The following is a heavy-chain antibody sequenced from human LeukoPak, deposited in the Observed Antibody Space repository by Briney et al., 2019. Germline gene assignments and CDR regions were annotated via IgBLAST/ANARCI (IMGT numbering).Heavy chain of an antibody. J-gene: IGHJ4*02. CDR3: ARRIPTFFFDY. CDR1: GGSISRSSYY. V-gene: IGHV4-39*01. CDR2: IYYSGST. Sequence: TSETLSLTCTVSGGSISRSSYYWGWVRQPPGKGLDWIGSIYYSGSTYYNPSLKSRVTISVDTSKNHFSLKLTSVTAADTAVYYCARRIPTFFFDYWAREPWSPSPQ. D-gene: IGHD2-21*01.